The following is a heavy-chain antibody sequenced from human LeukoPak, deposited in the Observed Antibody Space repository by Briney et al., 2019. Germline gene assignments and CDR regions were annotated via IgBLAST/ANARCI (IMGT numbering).Heavy chain of an antibody. V-gene: IGHV4-34*01. CDR3: ARGGLGYSSGWYPRIWYFDL. CDR2: INHSGST. Sequence: SETLSLTCAVYGGSFSGYYWSWIRQPPGKGPEWIGEINHSGSTNYNPSLKSRVTISVDTSKNQFSLKLSSVTAADTAVYYCARGGLGYSSGWYPRIWYFDLWGRGTLVTVSS. J-gene: IGHJ2*01. D-gene: IGHD6-19*01. CDR1: GGSFSGYY.